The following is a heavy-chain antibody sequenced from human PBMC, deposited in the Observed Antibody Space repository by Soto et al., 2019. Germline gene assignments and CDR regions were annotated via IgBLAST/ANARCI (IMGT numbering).Heavy chain of an antibody. CDR2: IKSKTDGGTT. D-gene: IGHD4-17*01. V-gene: IGHV3-15*01. J-gene: IGHJ4*02. Sequence: GGSLRLSCAASGFTFSNAWMSWVRQAPGKGLEWVGRIKSKTDGGTTDYAAPVKGRFTISRDDSKNTLYLQMNSLKTEDTAVYYCTTDPTVTLSPHLLDYWGQGTLVTVSS. CDR3: TTDPTVTLSPHLLDY. CDR1: GFTFSNAW.